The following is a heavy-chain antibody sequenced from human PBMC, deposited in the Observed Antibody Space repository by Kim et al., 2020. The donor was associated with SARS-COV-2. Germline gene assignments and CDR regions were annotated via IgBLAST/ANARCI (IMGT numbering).Heavy chain of an antibody. CDR2: FDPEDGET. D-gene: IGHD2-21*02. CDR1: GYTLIELS. V-gene: IGHV1-24*01. J-gene: IGHJ5*02. CDR3: ATSPAIRGGHWFHP. Sequence: ASVKVSCKVSGYTLIELSMHWVRQAPGKGLEWMGGFDPEDGETIYAQKFQGRVTMTEDTSTDTAYMELSSLRSEDTAVYYCATSPAIRGGHWFHPWGQGTLVTISS.